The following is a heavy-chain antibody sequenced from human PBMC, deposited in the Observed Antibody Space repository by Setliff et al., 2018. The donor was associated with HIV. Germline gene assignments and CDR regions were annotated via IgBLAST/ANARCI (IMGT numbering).Heavy chain of an antibody. CDR3: ARTWWLRSNWFDP. CDR2: MHYSGST. V-gene: IGHV4-39*01. J-gene: IGHJ5*02. Sequence: PSETLSLTCTVSGGSISSSNYYWGWIRQPPGKGLEYIGSMHYSGSTYYNPSLKSRVTISVDTSKNRFSLKLSSVTAADTAVYYCARTWWLRSNWFDPWGQGTLVTVSS. D-gene: IGHD5-12*01. CDR1: GGSISSSNYY.